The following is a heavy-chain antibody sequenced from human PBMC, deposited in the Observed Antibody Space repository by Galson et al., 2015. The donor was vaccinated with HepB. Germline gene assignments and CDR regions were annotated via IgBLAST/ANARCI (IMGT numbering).Heavy chain of an antibody. J-gene: IGHJ4*02. CDR1: GFTLGDYA. Sequence: SLRLSCAASGFTLGDYAMSWFRQAPGKGLEWVGFIRSKAYGGTTEYAASVKGRFTISRDDSKSIAYLQMNSLKTEDTAVYYCTRDKSFSGYGGPDYWGQGTLVTVSS. D-gene: IGHD1-26*01. CDR2: IRSKAYGGTT. V-gene: IGHV3-49*03. CDR3: TRDKSFSGYGGPDY.